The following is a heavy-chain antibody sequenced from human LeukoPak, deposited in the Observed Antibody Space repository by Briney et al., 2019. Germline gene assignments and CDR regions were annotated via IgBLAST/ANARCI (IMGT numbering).Heavy chain of an antibody. V-gene: IGHV4-31*03. D-gene: IGHD3-10*01. CDR1: GGSINSAGYY. Sequence: PSQTLSLTCTVSGGSINSAGYYWSWIRQHPGKGLEWIGYMYYSGVTYYNPSLKSRVTISADRSKNQFSLKLTSVTAADTAVYFCARDAEYYYGSGSYSSGIDVWGQGTTVTVSS. CDR3: ARDAEYYYGSGSYSSGIDV. J-gene: IGHJ6*02. CDR2: MYYSGVT.